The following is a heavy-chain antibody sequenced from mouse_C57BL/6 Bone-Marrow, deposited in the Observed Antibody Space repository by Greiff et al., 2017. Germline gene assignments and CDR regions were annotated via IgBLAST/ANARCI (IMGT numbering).Heavy chain of an antibody. Sequence: EVKLMESGGDLVKPGGSLKLSCAASGFTFSSYGMSWVRQTPDKRLEWVATISSGGSYTYYPDSVKGRFTISRDNAQNTLYLQMSSLKSEDTAMYYCASSGWAWIAYWGQGTLVTVSA. D-gene: IGHD1-3*01. V-gene: IGHV5-6*01. CDR3: ASSGWAWIAY. CDR1: GFTFSSYG. J-gene: IGHJ3*01. CDR2: ISSGGSYT.